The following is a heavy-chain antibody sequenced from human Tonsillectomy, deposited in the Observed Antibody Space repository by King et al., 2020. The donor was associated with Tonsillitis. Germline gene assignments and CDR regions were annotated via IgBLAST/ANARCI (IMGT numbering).Heavy chain of an antibody. CDR2: ISWNSGSI. Sequence: VQLVESGGGLVQPGRSLRLSCAASGFTFDDYAMHWVRQAPGKGLEWVSGISWNSGSIGYADSVKGRFTISRDNAKNSLYLQMNSLRAEDTALYYCAKGVSYYYYGMDVWGQGTTVTVSS. CDR1: GFTFDDYA. V-gene: IGHV3-9*01. CDR3: AKGVSYYYYGMDV. D-gene: IGHD2-21*01. J-gene: IGHJ6*02.